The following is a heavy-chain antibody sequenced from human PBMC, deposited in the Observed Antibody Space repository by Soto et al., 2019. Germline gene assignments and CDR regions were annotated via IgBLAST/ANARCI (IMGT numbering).Heavy chain of an antibody. J-gene: IGHJ2*01. Sequence: QVQLVQSGAEVKKPGSSVKVSCKASGGTFSSYAISWVRQAPGQGLEWMGGIIPIFGTANYAHKFQGRDTVTPDESTSTAYMEPSCLRSEHTAVYFCGVMTITPLRPLTLWYFDLLVLSTLLTVSS. D-gene: IGHD2-21*01. CDR3: GVMTITPLRPLTLWYFDL. V-gene: IGHV1-69*01. CDR2: IIPIFGTA. CDR1: GGTFSSYA.